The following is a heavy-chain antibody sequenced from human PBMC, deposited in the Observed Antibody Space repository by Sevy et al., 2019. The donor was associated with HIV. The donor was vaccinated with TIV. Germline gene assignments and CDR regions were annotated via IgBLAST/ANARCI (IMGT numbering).Heavy chain of an antibody. D-gene: IGHD3-22*01. Sequence: GGSLRLSCAASGFTFSSYSMNWVRQAPGKGLEWVSSISSSSSYIYYADSVKGRFTISRDNAKNSLYLQMNSLVAEATAVYYCASLTRGYYYDASGYCTDNNWFDPWGQGTMVTVSS. V-gene: IGHV3-21*01. CDR1: GFTFSSYS. CDR2: ISSSSSYI. CDR3: ASLTRGYYYDASGYCTDNNWFDP. J-gene: IGHJ5*02.